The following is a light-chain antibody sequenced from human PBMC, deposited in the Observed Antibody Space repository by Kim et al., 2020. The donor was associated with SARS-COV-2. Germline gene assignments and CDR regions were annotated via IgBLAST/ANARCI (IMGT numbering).Light chain of an antibody. CDR2: DVS. CDR1: SSDVGGYNY. Sequence: GRSGTLSCTGTSSDVGGYNYVAWYQQHPGKAPKLMIYDVSKRPSGVPARFSGSKSGNTASLTISGLQAEDEADYYCCSYAGSYTWVFGGGTQLTVL. CDR3: CSYAGSYTWV. V-gene: IGLV2-11*01. J-gene: IGLJ3*02.